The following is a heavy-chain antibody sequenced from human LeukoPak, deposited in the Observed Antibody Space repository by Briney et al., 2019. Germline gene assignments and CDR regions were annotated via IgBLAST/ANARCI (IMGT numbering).Heavy chain of an antibody. D-gene: IGHD4-11*01. CDR3: AREYSSSNAFDI. V-gene: IGHV1-69*10. J-gene: IGHJ3*02. CDR1: GGTFSSYA. CDR2: IIPILGIA. Sequence: SVKVSCKASGGTFSSYAISWVRQAPGQGLEWMGGIIPILGIANYAQKFQGRVTITAHKSTSTAYMELSSLRSEDTAVYYCAREYSSSNAFDIWGQGTMVTVSS.